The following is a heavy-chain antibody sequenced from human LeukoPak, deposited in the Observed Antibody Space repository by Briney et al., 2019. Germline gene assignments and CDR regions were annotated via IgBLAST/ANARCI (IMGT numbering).Heavy chain of an antibody. CDR3: ARAPTIGTTAIFDY. J-gene: IGHJ4*02. Sequence: PGGSLRLSCEASGFIFSTYAINWVRQAPGKGPEWVSYISSSSSTIYYADSVKGRFTISRDNAKNSLFLQMNSLEVEDTAVYYCARAPTIGTTAIFDYWGQGTLVTVSS. CDR2: ISSSSSTI. D-gene: IGHD5-24*01. CDR1: GFIFSTYA. V-gene: IGHV3-48*04.